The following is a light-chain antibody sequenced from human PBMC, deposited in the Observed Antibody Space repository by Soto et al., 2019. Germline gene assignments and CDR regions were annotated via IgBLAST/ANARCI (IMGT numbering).Light chain of an antibody. CDR2: RNN. CDR1: SSNIGSNY. V-gene: IGLV1-47*01. J-gene: IGLJ1*01. Sequence: QSALTQPPSASGTPGQRVTISCSGSSSNIGSNYVYWYQQLPGTAPKLLIYRNNQRPSGVPDRFSGSKSGTSASLAISGLRSEDEADYYCAAWDDSLSGFYVFRTGPKVTV. CDR3: AAWDDSLSGFYV.